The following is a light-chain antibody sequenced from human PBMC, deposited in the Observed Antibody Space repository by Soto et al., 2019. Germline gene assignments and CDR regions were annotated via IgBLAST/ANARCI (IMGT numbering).Light chain of an antibody. CDR1: SSDVGGYNR. CDR3: ISYTSSGTLWV. CDR2: GVS. J-gene: IGLJ3*02. V-gene: IGLV2-14*01. Sequence: QAALTQPASVYGSPGQSITISCTGTSSDVGGYNRVSWFQQHPGKAPKLMIYGVSNRPSGVSHRFSGSKSGNTASLTISGLQAEDEADYYCISYTSSGTLWVFGGGTKLTVL.